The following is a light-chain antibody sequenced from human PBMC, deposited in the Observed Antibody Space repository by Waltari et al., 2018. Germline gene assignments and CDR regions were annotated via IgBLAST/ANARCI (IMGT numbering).Light chain of an antibody. Sequence: DIVMTQSPLSLSLAPGEPASIPCRSTQSLLHSSGNTFLYWYLQKPGQSPQLLIYLISNRASGVPDRFSGSGSGTDFTLKISRVEAEDVGVYFCMQARQTPWTFGQGTKVEIK. CDR3: MQARQTPWT. CDR1: QSLLHSSGNTF. CDR2: LIS. J-gene: IGKJ1*01. V-gene: IGKV2-28*01.